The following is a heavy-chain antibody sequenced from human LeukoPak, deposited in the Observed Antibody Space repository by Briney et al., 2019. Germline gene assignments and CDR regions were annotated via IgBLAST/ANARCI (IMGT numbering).Heavy chain of an antibody. J-gene: IGHJ3*02. CDR2: IKQDGSEK. CDR1: GFTFSSYW. V-gene: IGHV3-7*05. CDR3: ARDLEQWRGEGSAFDI. Sequence: GGSLRLSCAASGFTFSSYWVSWVRQAPGKGLERVANIKQDGSEKYYVDSVKGRFTISRDNAKNSLYLQMNSLRAEDTAVYYCARDLEQWRGEGSAFDIWGQGTMVTVSS. D-gene: IGHD6-19*01.